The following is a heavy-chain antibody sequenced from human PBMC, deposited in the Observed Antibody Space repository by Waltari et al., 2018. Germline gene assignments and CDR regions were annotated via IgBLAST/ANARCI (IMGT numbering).Heavy chain of an antibody. J-gene: IGHJ5*02. CDR2: IYPSGST. CDR3: ARERASGYSSSWKLFDP. CDR1: GGPISSYY. V-gene: IGHV4-4*07. Sequence: QVQLQESGPGLVKPSETLSLTCTVSGGPISSYYWSWIRQPAGKGLEWIGRIYPSGSTNYNPSLKSRVTMSVDTSKNQFSLKLSSVTAADTAVYYCARERASGYSSSWKLFDPWGQGTLVTVSS. D-gene: IGHD6-13*01.